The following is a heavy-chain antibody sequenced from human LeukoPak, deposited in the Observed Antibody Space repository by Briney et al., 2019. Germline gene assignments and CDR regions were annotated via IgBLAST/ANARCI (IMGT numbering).Heavy chain of an antibody. V-gene: IGHV4-59*08. CDR1: GGSISSYY. CDR2: IYYSGST. D-gene: IGHD6-19*01. J-gene: IGHJ4*02. Sequence: SETLSLTCTVSGGSISSYYWSWIRQPPGKGLEWIGYIYYSGSTNYNPSLKRRGTMSVDTSKQQFSLKLPSVTAADTAVYYCARYGGSGWVIDNWGQGTLVTVSS. CDR3: ARYGGSGWVIDN.